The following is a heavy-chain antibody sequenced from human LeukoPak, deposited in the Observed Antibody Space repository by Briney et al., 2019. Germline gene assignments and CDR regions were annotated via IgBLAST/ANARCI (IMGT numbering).Heavy chain of an antibody. V-gene: IGHV4-59*08. Sequence: PSETLSLTCTVSGGSISSYYWSWIRQPQGKGLEWIGYIYYSGSTNYNPSLKSRVTISVDTSKNQFSLKLSSVTAADTAVYYCARRDYYSNYFDYWGQGTLVTVSS. CDR2: IYYSGST. CDR1: GGSISSYY. D-gene: IGHD3-22*01. CDR3: ARRDYYSNYFDY. J-gene: IGHJ4*02.